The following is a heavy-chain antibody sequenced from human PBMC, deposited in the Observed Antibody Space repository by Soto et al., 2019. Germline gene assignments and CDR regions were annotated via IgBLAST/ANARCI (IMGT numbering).Heavy chain of an antibody. CDR2: MYHSGNT. CDR3: ARSKCDVVAGSDWFDP. CDR1: GGSITSGGYS. D-gene: IGHD2-21*01. Sequence: PSETLSLTCAVSGGSITSGGYSWGWLRQPPGQGLEWVGYMYHSGNTYYNPFLKGRVTISLDHSSNQFSLRLNSVTAAKAAVYFCARSKCDVVAGSDWFDPWGQGTLVTVSS. V-gene: IGHV4-30-2*01. J-gene: IGHJ5*02.